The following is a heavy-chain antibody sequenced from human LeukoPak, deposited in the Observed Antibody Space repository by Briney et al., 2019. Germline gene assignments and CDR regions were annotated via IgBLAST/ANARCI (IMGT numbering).Heavy chain of an antibody. CDR3: AREYYYDSSGVGY. J-gene: IGHJ4*02. CDR1: GFSFSTYA. Sequence: GGSLRLSCAASGFSFSTYAMHWVRQAPGKGLEYVSGISSDGGSTYYANSVKGRFTISRDNSKKTLFLQMGSLRAEDTAVYYCAREYYYDSSGVGYWGQGTLVTVSS. CDR2: ISSDGGST. V-gene: IGHV3-64*01. D-gene: IGHD3-22*01.